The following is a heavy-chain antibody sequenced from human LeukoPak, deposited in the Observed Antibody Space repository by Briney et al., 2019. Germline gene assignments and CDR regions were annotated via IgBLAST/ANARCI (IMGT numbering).Heavy chain of an antibody. J-gene: IGHJ4*02. CDR2: IYWNDDK. D-gene: IGHD6-19*01. CDR3: AHRDLVAGTGYFDY. Sequence: SVPTHAKQTQTLTPSSTISGISLSTSGVSISWIRQPPGKALEWLALIYWNDDKRYSPSLKSRLTITKDTSKNQVVLTMTNMDPVDTATYYCAHRDLVAGTGYFDYWGQGTLVTVSS. CDR1: GISLSTSGVS. V-gene: IGHV2-5*01.